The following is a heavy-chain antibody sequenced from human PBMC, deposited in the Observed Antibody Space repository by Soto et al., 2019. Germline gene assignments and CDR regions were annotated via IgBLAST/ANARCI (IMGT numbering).Heavy chain of an antibody. J-gene: IGHJ5*02. CDR3: ARWRLAAGGDP. CDR1: GASISSYY. Sequence: SETLSLTCTVSGASISSYYWSWIRQPPGKGLEWIGHIYYSGSTNYNLSLKSRVTISVDTSKKQFSLKLSSVTAADTAVYYCARWRLAAGGDPWGQGTLVTVSS. D-gene: IGHD6-13*01. V-gene: IGHV4-59*01. CDR2: IYYSGST.